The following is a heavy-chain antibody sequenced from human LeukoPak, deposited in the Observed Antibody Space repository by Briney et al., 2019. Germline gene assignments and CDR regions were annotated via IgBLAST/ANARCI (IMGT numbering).Heavy chain of an antibody. V-gene: IGHV3-33*01. J-gene: IGHJ4*02. Sequence: GGSLRLSCAASAFIFSNHGMHWVRQAPGKGLEWVAVIWYDGSNKYYADSVKGRFTISRDNSKNTLYLQMNSLRAEDTAVYYCARDIAARRLDYWGQGTLVTVSS. CDR1: AFIFSNHG. CDR2: IWYDGSNK. D-gene: IGHD6-6*01. CDR3: ARDIAARRLDY.